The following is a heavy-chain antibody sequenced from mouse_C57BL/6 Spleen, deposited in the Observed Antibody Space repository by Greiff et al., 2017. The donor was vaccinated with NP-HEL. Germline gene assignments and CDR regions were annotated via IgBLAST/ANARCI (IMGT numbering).Heavy chain of an antibody. CDR2: INPGSGGT. Sequence: LVESGAELVRPGTSVKVSCKASGYAFTNYLIEWVKQRPGQGLEWIGVINPGSGGTNYNEKFKGNATLTADKSSSTSYMQLSSLTSEDSAVSFCATYYGNFFDYWGQGTTLTVSS. J-gene: IGHJ2*01. D-gene: IGHD2-10*01. CDR3: ATYYGNFFDY. CDR1: GYAFTNYL. V-gene: IGHV1-54*01.